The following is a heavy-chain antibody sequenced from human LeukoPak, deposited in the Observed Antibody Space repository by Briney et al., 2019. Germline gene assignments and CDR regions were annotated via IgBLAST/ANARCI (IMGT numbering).Heavy chain of an antibody. D-gene: IGHD2-15*01. Sequence: SETLSLTCTISGASIRSGDYYWSWIRQPPGTSLEWIGYIYDSGSTYYNPSLKSRITISVDTSENRFSLKLSSVTATDTAVYYCARDCSGGSCYGAFDIWGQGTMVTVSS. V-gene: IGHV4-30-4*01. J-gene: IGHJ3*02. CDR3: ARDCSGGSCYGAFDI. CDR1: GASIRSGDYY. CDR2: IYDSGST.